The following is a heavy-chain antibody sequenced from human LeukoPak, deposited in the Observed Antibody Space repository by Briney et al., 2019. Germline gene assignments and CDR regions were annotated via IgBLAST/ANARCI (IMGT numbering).Heavy chain of an antibody. J-gene: IGHJ4*02. V-gene: IGHV3-53*05. D-gene: IGHD6-19*01. CDR2: IYSGGST. CDR3: AKVPLYSSGWYPIDY. Sequence: PGGSMRLSCAASGFTVSSNYMSWVRQAPGRGMEWVLYIYSGGSTDDGNTVKGRFTICRDNFKKTLYLKMNSLRAEDTAVYYCAKVPLYSSGWYPIDYWGQGTLVIVSS. CDR1: GFTVSSNY.